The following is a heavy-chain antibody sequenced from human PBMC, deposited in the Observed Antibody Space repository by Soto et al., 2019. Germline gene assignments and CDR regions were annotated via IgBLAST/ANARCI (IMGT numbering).Heavy chain of an antibody. Sequence: SVKVSCKASGVTFSSYAISWVRQAPGQGLEWMGGIIPIFGTANYAQKFQGRVTITADESTSTAYMELSSLRSEDTAVYYCARDWGYYDSSGYYPYGMDVWGQGTTVTVSS. CDR3: ARDWGYYDSSGYYPYGMDV. J-gene: IGHJ6*02. D-gene: IGHD3-22*01. CDR1: GVTFSSYA. CDR2: IIPIFGTA. V-gene: IGHV1-69*13.